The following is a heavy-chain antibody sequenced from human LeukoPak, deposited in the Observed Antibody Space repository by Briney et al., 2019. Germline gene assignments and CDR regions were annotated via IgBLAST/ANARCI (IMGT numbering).Heavy chain of an antibody. CDR1: GFTFSSYE. D-gene: IGHD2-2*01. J-gene: IGHJ4*02. V-gene: IGHV3-48*03. CDR2: ISSSGSTI. CDR3: ARGYCSSTSCYFDY. Sequence: GGSLRLSCAASGFTFSSYEMNWVRQAPGKGLEWVSYISSSGSTIYYADSVKGRFTISRDNAKNSLYLQMNSLRAEDTALYYCARGYCSSTSCYFDYWGQGTLVTVSS.